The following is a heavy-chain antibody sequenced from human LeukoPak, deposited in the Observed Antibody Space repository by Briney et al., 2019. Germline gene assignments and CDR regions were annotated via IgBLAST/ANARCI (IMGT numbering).Heavy chain of an antibody. CDR1: GESVSSLNGA. J-gene: IGHJ4*02. V-gene: IGHV6-1*01. CDR2: TYFRSKWYY. Sequence: SQTLSVTCAISGESVSSLNGAWNWIRQSPSRGLEWLGRTYFRSKWYYDYAESVKGRITINPDTSKNQFSLQPTSVTPEDTAVYYCARDEGNSGWYAFDYWGQGTLVTVSS. D-gene: IGHD6-19*01. CDR3: ARDEGNSGWYAFDY.